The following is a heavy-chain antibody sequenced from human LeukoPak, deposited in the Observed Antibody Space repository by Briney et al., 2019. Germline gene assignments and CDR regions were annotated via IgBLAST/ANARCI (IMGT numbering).Heavy chain of an antibody. J-gene: IGHJ4*02. Sequence: GRSLRLSCAASGFTFSSYSMNWVRQAPGKGLEWVSSISSSSSYIYYADSVKGRFTISRDNAKNSLYLQMNSLRAEDTAVYYCARDAVGYCSGGSCFLDYWGQGTLVTVSS. CDR2: ISSSSSYI. CDR3: ARDAVGYCSGGSCFLDY. D-gene: IGHD2-15*01. V-gene: IGHV3-21*01. CDR1: GFTFSSYS.